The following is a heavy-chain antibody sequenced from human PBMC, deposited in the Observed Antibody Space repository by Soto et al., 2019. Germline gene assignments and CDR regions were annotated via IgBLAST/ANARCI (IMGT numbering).Heavy chain of an antibody. J-gene: IGHJ6*02. CDR1: GFTFSNAW. D-gene: IGHD3-9*01. V-gene: IGHV3-15*01. Sequence: LRLSCAASGFTFSNAWMSWVRQAPGKGLEWGGRIKSKTDGGTTDYAAPVKGRFTISRDDSKNTLYLQMNSLKTEDTAVYYCTTASVGYFDWFSDYYYGMDVWGQAXTVTVYS. CDR3: TTASVGYFDWFSDYYYGMDV. CDR2: IKSKTDGGTT.